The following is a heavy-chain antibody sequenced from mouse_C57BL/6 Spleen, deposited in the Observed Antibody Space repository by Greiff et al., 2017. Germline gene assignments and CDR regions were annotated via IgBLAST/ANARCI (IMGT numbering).Heavy chain of an antibody. D-gene: IGHD2-4*01. CDR2: ISSGGDYI. J-gene: IGHJ4*01. Sequence: EVMLVESGEGLVKPGGSLKLSCAASGFTFSSYAMSWVRQTPEKRLEWVAYISSGGDYIYYADTVKGRFPISRDNARNTLYLQMSSLKSEDTAMYYCTREGDYEDAMDYWGQGTSVTVSS. CDR3: TREGDYEDAMDY. CDR1: GFTFSSYA. V-gene: IGHV5-9-1*02.